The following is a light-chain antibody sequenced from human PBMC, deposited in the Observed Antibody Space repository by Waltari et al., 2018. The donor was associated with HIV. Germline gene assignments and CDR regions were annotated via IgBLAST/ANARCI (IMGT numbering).Light chain of an antibody. Sequence: DIVMTQSPASLVVSLGESATIHCKSRQSVLYSSNNKNDLAWYQQKPGQPPKLLIYWASTRESGVPDRFSGSGSGTDFTLTISSLQAEDVAVYYCQQYYSTPPTFGPGTKVDIK. J-gene: IGKJ3*01. CDR3: QQYYSTPPT. CDR2: WAS. CDR1: QSVLYSSNNKND. V-gene: IGKV4-1*01.